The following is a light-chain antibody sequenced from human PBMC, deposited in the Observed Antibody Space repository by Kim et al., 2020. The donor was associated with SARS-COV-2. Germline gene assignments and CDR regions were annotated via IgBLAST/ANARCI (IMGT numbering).Light chain of an antibody. CDR2: GAS. CDR1: QHISNY. Sequence: IQMTQSPSSLSASVGDSVTITCRASQHISNYLNWYQHKPGRAPKLLISGASTFQGGVPPRFSGGGFGTDFTLTISGLQPEDFATYYCQHSFDSAITFGGGTKVDIK. J-gene: IGKJ4*01. CDR3: QHSFDSAIT. V-gene: IGKV1-39*01.